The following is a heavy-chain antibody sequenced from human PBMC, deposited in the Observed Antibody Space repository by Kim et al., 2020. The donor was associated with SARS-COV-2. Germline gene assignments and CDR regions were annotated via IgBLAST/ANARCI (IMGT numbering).Heavy chain of an antibody. CDR2: IIGSGGST. Sequence: GGSLRLSCAASGFTFSSYAMSWGRQAPGKGLEWFSAIIGSGGSTNYADSVKGRFTISRDQSKNTLYMQMNSLRAEDTAVYYCAKARLDYDILTGYYVCWFDSWGQGKLVTVSS. J-gene: IGHJ5*01. CDR1: GFTFSSYA. V-gene: IGHV3-23*01. D-gene: IGHD3-9*01. CDR3: AKARLDYDILTGYYVCWFDS.